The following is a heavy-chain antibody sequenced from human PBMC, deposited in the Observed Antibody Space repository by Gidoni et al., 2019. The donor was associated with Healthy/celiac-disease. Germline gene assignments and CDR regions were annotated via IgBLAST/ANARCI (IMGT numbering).Heavy chain of an antibody. D-gene: IGHD3-22*01. J-gene: IGHJ4*02. CDR1: GFTFSSYA. Sequence: EVHLLESGGGLVQPGGSLRLSCAISGFTFSSYAMDWVRQAPGKGLEWVSGITGSGATTYYADSVKGRFTISRDNSKNILFLQMDSLRAEDTAVYYCSRAKGSSGFYELPIDYWGQGTLVTVSS. CDR3: SRAKGSSGFYELPIDY. V-gene: IGHV3-23*01. CDR2: ITGSGATT.